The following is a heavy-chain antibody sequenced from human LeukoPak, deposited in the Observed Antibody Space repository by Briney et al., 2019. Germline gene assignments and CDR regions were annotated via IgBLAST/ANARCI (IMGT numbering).Heavy chain of an antibody. CDR3: ARQYYYDSSGLRTGFDY. CDR2: IYPGDSDT. J-gene: IGHJ4*02. CDR1: GYSFTSYW. D-gene: IGHD3-22*01. V-gene: IGHV5-51*01. Sequence: GESLKISCKGSGYSFTSYWIGWVRQMPGKGLEWMGIIYPGDSDTRYSPSFQGQVTISADKSISTAYLQWSSLKASGTAMYYCARQYYYDSSGLRTGFDYWGQGTLVTVSS.